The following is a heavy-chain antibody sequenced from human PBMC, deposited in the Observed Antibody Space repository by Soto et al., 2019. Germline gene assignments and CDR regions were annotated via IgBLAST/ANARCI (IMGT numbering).Heavy chain of an antibody. CDR3: AFPATAYLDY. D-gene: IGHD2-21*02. CDR2: IYHSGTT. J-gene: IGHJ4*02. CDR1: GGSISSTNW. V-gene: IGHV4-4*02. Sequence: QVQLQESGPGLVKPSGTLSLTCAVSGGSISSTNWWTWVRQSPGRGLEWIGEIYHSGTTNYSPSLRCRVNIPVDMPTNHVSLTLISVTAADTAVYYGAFPATAYLDYWGKGNLVTVSS.